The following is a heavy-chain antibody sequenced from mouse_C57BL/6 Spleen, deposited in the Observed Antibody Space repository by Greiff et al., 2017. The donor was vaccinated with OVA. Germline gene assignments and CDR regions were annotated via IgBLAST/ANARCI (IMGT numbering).Heavy chain of an antibody. D-gene: IGHD2-5*01. V-gene: IGHV1-9*01. CDR2: IFPGSGST. Sequence: QVQLQQSGAELMKPGASVKLSCKATGYTFTGYWIEWVKQRPGHGLEWIGEIFPGSGSTNYNEKFKGQATFTADTSSNTSYLQISSLTTEDSAIYCCARSYSNYEAWFADWGKGTLVTVSA. CDR3: ARSYSNYEAWFAD. CDR1: GYTFTGYW. J-gene: IGHJ3*01.